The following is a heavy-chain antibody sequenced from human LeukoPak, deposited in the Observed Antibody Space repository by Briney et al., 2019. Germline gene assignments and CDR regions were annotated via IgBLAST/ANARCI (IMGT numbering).Heavy chain of an antibody. CDR3: ARAPFLGIAARRKSDAFDI. Sequence: GGSLRLSCAASGFTFSSYWMHWVRQAPGKGLVWVSRINTDGSSTSYADSVKGRFTISRDNAKNTLYLQMNSLRAEDTAVYYCARAPFLGIAARRKSDAFDIWGQGTMVTVSS. V-gene: IGHV3-74*01. CDR1: GFTFSSYW. D-gene: IGHD6-6*01. J-gene: IGHJ3*02. CDR2: INTDGSST.